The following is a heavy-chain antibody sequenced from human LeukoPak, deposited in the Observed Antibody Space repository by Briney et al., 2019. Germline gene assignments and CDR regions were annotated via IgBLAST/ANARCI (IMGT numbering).Heavy chain of an antibody. CDR2: VSSSSTYI. CDR1: GFTFSTYS. Sequence: NPGGSLRLSCAASGFTFSTYSMNWVRQAPGKGLQWVSSVSSSSTYIYYADSVKGRFTISRDNVKNSLYLQMNSLRGEDTAVYYCARGDGATPPDVFDIWGQGTMVTVSS. V-gene: IGHV3-21*01. D-gene: IGHD3-10*01. CDR3: ARGDGATPPDVFDI. J-gene: IGHJ3*02.